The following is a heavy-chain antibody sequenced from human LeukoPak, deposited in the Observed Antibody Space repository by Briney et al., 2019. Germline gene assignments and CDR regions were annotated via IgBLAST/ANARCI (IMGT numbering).Heavy chain of an antibody. Sequence: ASVKVSCKASGYTFTGYYMHWVRQAPRQGLEWMGWINPNSGGTNYAQKFQGRVTMTRDTSISTAYMELSRLRSDDTAVYYCAREGTLVPDNWFDPWGQGTLVTVSS. CDR2: INPNSGGT. CDR1: GYTFTGYY. CDR3: AREGTLVPDNWFDP. J-gene: IGHJ5*02. D-gene: IGHD2-2*01. V-gene: IGHV1-2*02.